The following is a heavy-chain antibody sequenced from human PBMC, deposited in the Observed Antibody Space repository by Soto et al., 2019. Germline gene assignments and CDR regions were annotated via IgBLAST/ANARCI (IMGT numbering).Heavy chain of an antibody. CDR2: IYYSGST. J-gene: IGHJ4*02. CDR1: GGTISSWY. Sequence: PSETLSLTCTVSGGTISSWYWSWIRQPPGKGLEWIGYIYYSGSTNCNPSLKSRVTISVDTSKNQFSLKLSSLTAADTAVYYCARRYGSAIDYWGQGTLVTVSS. CDR3: ARRYGSAIDY. D-gene: IGHD1-26*01. V-gene: IGHV4-59*08.